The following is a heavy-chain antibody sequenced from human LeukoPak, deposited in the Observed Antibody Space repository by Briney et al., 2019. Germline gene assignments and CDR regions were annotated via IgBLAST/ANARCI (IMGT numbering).Heavy chain of an antibody. D-gene: IGHD2-2*01. Sequence: GASVKVSCKASGGTFSSYAISWVRQAPGQGLEWMGRIIPILGIANYAQKFQGRVTITADKSTSTAYMELSSLRSEDTAVYYCAISGCSSTSCYLALYGMDVWGQGTTVTVSS. J-gene: IGHJ6*02. CDR1: GGTFSSYA. V-gene: IGHV1-69*04. CDR3: AISGCSSTSCYLALYGMDV. CDR2: IIPILGIA.